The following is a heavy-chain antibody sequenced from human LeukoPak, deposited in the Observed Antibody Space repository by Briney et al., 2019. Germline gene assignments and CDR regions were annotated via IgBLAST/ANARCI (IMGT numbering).Heavy chain of an antibody. D-gene: IGHD5-18*01. Sequence: GGSLRLSCAASGFTFDDYAMHWVRQAPGKGLEWVSGISWNSGSIGYADSVKGRFTISRDNAKNSLYLQMNSLRAGDMALYYCAKEGDTAMAPLDLWGRGTLVTVSS. CDR1: GFTFDDYA. J-gene: IGHJ2*01. CDR3: AKEGDTAMAPLDL. CDR2: ISWNSGSI. V-gene: IGHV3-9*03.